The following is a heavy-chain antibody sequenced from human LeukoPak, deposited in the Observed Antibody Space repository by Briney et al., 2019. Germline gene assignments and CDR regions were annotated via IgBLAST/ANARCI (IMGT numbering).Heavy chain of an antibody. J-gene: IGHJ6*02. CDR1: GFTFSSYG. CDR2: IWYDGSNK. D-gene: IGHD6-13*01. Sequence: PGGSLRLSCAASGFTFSSYGMHGVRQAPGKGLEWVAVIWYDGSNKYYADSVKGRFTISRDNSKNTLYLQMNSLRAEDTAVYYCARDSGAAAGSYYYYYGMDVWGQGTTVTVSS. V-gene: IGHV3-33*01. CDR3: ARDSGAAAGSYYYYYGMDV.